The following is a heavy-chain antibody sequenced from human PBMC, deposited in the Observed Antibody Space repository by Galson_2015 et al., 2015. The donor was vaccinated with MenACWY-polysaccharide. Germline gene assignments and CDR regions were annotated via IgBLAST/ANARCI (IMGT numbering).Heavy chain of an antibody. CDR1: GFSFSNKW. CDR3: ATGDGDY. CDR2: IREGGSQK. J-gene: IGHJ4*02. D-gene: IGHD6-6*01. V-gene: IGHV3-7*01. Sequence: SLRLSCAASGFSFSNKWMNWVRQAPGKGLECVATIREGGSQKHYVDSVKGRFTISRDDAKNSLYLQMNSLRAEDTAVYYCATGDGDYGGQGTLFTVSS.